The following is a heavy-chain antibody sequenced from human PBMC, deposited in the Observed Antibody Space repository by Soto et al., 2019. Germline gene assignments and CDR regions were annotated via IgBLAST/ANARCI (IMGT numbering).Heavy chain of an antibody. CDR3: ASGDATKIVVTTFYAMGV. V-gene: IGHV1-69*12. D-gene: IGHD3-22*01. CDR1: GGSISNYG. Sequence: QVQLVQSGAEVKKTRSSVKVSCPASGGSISNYGIRWVRQAPGQEPEWMGALIPVYGTPIYAQKFRDRVTITADETTTTIYTEVRSLTSEDTAVYNCASGDATKIVVTTFYAMGVWGQGTTVSVSS. CDR2: LIPVYGTP. J-gene: IGHJ6*02.